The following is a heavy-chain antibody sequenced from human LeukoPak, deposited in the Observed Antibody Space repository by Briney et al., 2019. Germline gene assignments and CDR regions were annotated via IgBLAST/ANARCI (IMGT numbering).Heavy chain of an antibody. CDR2: IYYTGNT. J-gene: IGHJ1*01. CDR3: ARGEAAALRA. Sequence: PSETLSLTCTVSGGSISSSSNYWGWIRQTPGKGLEWIGNIYYTGNTNYNPSLKSRVTISVDTSKNQFSLELSPVTAADTAVYYCARGEAAALRAWGQGTLVTVSS. CDR1: GGSISSSSNY. V-gene: IGHV4-39*07. D-gene: IGHD6-13*01.